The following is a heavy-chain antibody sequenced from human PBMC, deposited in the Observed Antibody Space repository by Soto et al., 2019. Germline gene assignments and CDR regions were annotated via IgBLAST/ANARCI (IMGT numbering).Heavy chain of an antibody. CDR3: ARHKLRYFDTYYYGMDV. D-gene: IGHD3-9*01. J-gene: IGHJ6*02. V-gene: IGHV5-10-1*01. CDR2: IDPSGSYT. CDR1: GYSFTSYW. Sequence: PGESLKISCKGSGYSFTSYWISWVRQMPGKGLEWMGRIDPSGSYTNYSPSFQGHVTISADKSISTAYLQWSSLKASDTAMYYCARHKLRYFDTYYYGMDVWGQGTTVTVSS.